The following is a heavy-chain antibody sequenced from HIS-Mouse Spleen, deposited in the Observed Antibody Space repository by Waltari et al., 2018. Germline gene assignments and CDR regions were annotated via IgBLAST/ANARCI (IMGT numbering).Heavy chain of an antibody. D-gene: IGHD6-13*01. V-gene: IGHV4-39*07. CDR2: IYYSGST. CDR3: AREIPYSSSWYDWYFDL. Sequence: QLQLQESGPGLVKPSETLSLTCTVSGGSISSSSYYWGWTRHPPRKGLEWIWSIYYSGSTYNNPSLKSRVTISVDTSKNQFSLKLSSVTAADTAVYYCAREIPYSSSWYDWYFDLWGRGTLVTVSS. CDR1: GGSISSSSYY. J-gene: IGHJ2*01.